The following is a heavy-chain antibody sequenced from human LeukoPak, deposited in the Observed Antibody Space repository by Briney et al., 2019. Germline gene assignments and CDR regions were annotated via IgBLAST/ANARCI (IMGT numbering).Heavy chain of an antibody. CDR2: TTNKAHSYTT. CDR1: GFTFSDHY. D-gene: IGHD2-15*01. Sequence: PGGSLRLFCAASGFTFSDHYMDWVRQAPGKGLEWVGRTTNKAHSYTTEYAASVKGRFTISRDDSKNSLYLQMNSLKTEDTAVYYCARRYCIGNNCRYSDYWGQGTLVTVSS. J-gene: IGHJ4*02. CDR3: ARRYCIGNNCRYSDY. V-gene: IGHV3-72*01.